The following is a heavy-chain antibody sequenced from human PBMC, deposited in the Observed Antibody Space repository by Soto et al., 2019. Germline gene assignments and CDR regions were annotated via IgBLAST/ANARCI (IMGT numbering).Heavy chain of an antibody. J-gene: IGHJ4*02. CDR1: GFTFSSYA. D-gene: IGHD6-6*01. V-gene: IGHV3-23*01. Sequence: GGSLRLSCAASGFTFSSYAMSWVRQAPGKGREWVSAISGSGGSTYYADSVKGRFTISRDNAKNTLYLQMNSLRAEDTAVYYCAKGGEYSSSAEFDYWGQGTLVTVSS. CDR3: AKGGEYSSSAEFDY. CDR2: ISGSGGST.